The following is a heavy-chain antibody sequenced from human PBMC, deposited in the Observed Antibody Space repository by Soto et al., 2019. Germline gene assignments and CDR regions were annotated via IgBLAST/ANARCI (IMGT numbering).Heavy chain of an antibody. V-gene: IGHV4-59*01. CDR3: ARDLWGYCGTDCYPLDV. CDR2: MYNTGST. D-gene: IGHD2-21*02. Sequence: NPSETLSLTCTVSGGSISGYYWSWIRQPPGKGLEWIGYMYNTGSTVYNPSFKSRVTISVDTSKNQFSLKLNPVTAADTAVYYCARDLWGYCGTDCYPLDVWGQGTTVTVSS. CDR1: GGSISGYY. J-gene: IGHJ6*02.